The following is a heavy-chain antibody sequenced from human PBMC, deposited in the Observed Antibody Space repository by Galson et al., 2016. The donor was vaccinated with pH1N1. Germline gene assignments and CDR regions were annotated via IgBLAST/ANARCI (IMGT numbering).Heavy chain of an antibody. D-gene: IGHD6-6*01. CDR1: GYIFSTFW. CDR2: VYPGDSDT. J-gene: IGHJ6*02. CDR3: ARHQSSSDDYFFYNMDV. Sequence: QSGAEVKKPGESLKISCKGSGYIFSTFWIGWVRQMPGKGLEWMGIVYPGDSDTRYNPSFKGQVTIFVDKSISTAYLQWSSLKASDSAIYFCARHQSSSDDYFFYNMDVWGQGTTVTVPS. V-gene: IGHV5-51*01.